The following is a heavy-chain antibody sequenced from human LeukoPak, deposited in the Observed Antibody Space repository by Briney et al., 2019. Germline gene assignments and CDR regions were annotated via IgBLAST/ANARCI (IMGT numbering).Heavy chain of an antibody. CDR3: ARAIAARSHFDY. CDR1: GGSISSYY. Sequence: KPSETLSLTCTVSGGSISSYYWSWIRQPPGKGLEWIGYIYYSGSTNYNPSLKSRVTISVDTSKNQFSLKLSSVTAADTAVYYCARAIAARSHFDYWGQGTLVTVSS. V-gene: IGHV4-59*08. J-gene: IGHJ4*02. D-gene: IGHD6-6*01. CDR2: IYYSGST.